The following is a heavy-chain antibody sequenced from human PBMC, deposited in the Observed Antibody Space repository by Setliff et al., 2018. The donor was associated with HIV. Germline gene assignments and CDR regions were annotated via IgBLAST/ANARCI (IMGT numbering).Heavy chain of an antibody. CDR1: GYTFTTYD. Sequence: GASVKVSCKASGYTFTTYDINWVRQATGQGLEWMGWMNPKSGGTNYAQKFQGRVTMTCDTSISTAYMEVNRLRSDDTAVYYCARSFWTTEVIPLGYWGQGTLVTVSS. J-gene: IGHJ4*02. CDR3: ARSFWTTEVIPLGY. D-gene: IGHD3-3*01. V-gene: IGHV1-2*02. CDR2: MNPKSGGT.